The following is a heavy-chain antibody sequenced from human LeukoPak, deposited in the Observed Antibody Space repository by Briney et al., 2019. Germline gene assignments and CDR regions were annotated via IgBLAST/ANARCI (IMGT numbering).Heavy chain of an antibody. D-gene: IGHD6-13*01. J-gene: IGHJ4*02. CDR1: GGSISSSSF. V-gene: IGHV4-39*01. Sequence: SETLSLTCTVSGGSISSSSFWGWIRRPPGKGLEWIGHIFYSGSTYYNPSLKSRVTLSVDTSDNQFSLRLTSVSAADTAIYYCARRGITYSTSYFDSWGQGILVTVSP. CDR2: IFYSGST. CDR3: ARRGITYSTSYFDS.